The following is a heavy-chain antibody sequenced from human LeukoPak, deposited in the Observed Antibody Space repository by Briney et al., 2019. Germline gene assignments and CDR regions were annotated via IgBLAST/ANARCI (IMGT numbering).Heavy chain of an antibody. CDR3: ARGSRIAAPNY. CDR2: ISHSGST. Sequence: PSETLSLTCAVYGGSFSGYYWSWIRQPPGKGMEWIGEISHSGSTNYNPSLKSRVTISVDTSKNQFSLKLSSVTAADTAVYYCARGSRIAAPNYWGQGTLVTVSS. CDR1: GGSFSGYY. D-gene: IGHD6-6*01. V-gene: IGHV4-34*01. J-gene: IGHJ4*02.